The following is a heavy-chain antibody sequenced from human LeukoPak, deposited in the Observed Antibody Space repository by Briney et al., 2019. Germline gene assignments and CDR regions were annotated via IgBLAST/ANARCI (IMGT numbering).Heavy chain of an antibody. CDR2: IYSGGST. J-gene: IGHJ4*02. CDR1: EFNVTRNY. D-gene: IGHD4-11*01. Sequence: GGSLRLSCTASEFNVTRNYITWVRQAPGKGLEWLSVIYSGGSTYYADSVKGRFIISRDNSKNTLYLQMNSLRVEDTAVYYCAKERDYSGFDYWGQGTLVIVSS. CDR3: AKERDYSGFDY. V-gene: IGHV3-66*01.